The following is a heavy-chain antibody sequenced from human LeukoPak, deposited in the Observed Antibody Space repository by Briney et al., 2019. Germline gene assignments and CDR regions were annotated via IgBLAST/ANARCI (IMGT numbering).Heavy chain of an antibody. CDR1: GFTFSSYS. Sequence: GGSLRLSCAASGFTFSSYSMNWVRQAPGKGLEWVSSISSSSSYIYYADSVKGRFTISRNNAKNSLYLQMNSLRAEDTAVYYCARDPFPTVSSNWFDPWGQGTLVTVSS. CDR3: ARDPFPTVSSNWFDP. V-gene: IGHV3-21*01. CDR2: ISSSSSYI. D-gene: IGHD4-17*01. J-gene: IGHJ5*02.